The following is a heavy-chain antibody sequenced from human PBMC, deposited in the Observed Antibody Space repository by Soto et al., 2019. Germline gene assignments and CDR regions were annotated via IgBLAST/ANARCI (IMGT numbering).Heavy chain of an antibody. V-gene: IGHV1-69*02. J-gene: IGHJ6*03. CDR1: GGTFSSYT. D-gene: IGHD4-4*01. CDR3: ALRLGNPTVTRQYYYYMDV. CDR2: IIPILGIA. Sequence: QVQLVQSGAEVQKPGSSVKVSCKASGGTFSSYTISWVRQAPGQGLEWMGRIIPILGIANYAQKFQGRVTITADKSTSTAYMELSSLRSEDTAVYYCALRLGNPTVTRQYYYYMDVWGKGTTVTVSS.